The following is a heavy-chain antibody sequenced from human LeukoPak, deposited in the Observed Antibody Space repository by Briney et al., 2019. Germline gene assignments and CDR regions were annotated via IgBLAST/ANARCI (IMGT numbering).Heavy chain of an antibody. CDR3: ARVYTYFYWGY. D-gene: IGHD3-9*01. V-gene: IGHV4-4*09. Sequence: SETLSLTCTVSGGSTIDYYWSWIRQPPGKGLEWIGYIHTSGGTNYNSSLKNRVTISLDTSKNQVSLKLSSVTAADTAVYYCARVYTYFYWGYWGQGTLVTVSS. CDR1: GGSTIDYY. J-gene: IGHJ4*02. CDR2: IHTSGGT.